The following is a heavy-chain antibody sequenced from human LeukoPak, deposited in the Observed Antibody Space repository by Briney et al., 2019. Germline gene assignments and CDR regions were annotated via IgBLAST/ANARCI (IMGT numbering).Heavy chain of an antibody. CDR2: IYYSGST. J-gene: IGHJ4*02. Sequence: SETLSLTCTVSGGSISSYYWRWIRQPPGKGLEWIGYIYYSGSTNYNPSLKSRVTISVDTSKNQYSLKLSSVTPADTAMYYCARAWATDYFDYWGQGTLVTVSS. CDR3: ARAWATDYFDY. CDR1: GGSISSYY. V-gene: IGHV4-59*01.